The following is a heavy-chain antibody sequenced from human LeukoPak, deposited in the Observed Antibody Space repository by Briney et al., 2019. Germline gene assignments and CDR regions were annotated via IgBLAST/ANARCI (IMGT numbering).Heavy chain of an antibody. Sequence: SETLSLTCSVSGDSISTSSYYWGWIRQPPGKGLEWIGTIYYSGSTYYNASLQSRVTISIDTSKNQFSLRLNSVTAADTAMYYCAKSGGYGLIDYWGQGTLVTVSS. D-gene: IGHD1-26*01. CDR1: GDSISTSSYY. V-gene: IGHV4-39*01. CDR2: IYYSGST. CDR3: AKSGGYGLIDY. J-gene: IGHJ4*02.